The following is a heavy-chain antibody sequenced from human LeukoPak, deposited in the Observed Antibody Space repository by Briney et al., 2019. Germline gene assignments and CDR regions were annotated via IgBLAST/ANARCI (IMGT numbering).Heavy chain of an antibody. Sequence: SVKVSCKASGGTFSSYAISWVRQAPGQGLEWMGGIIPIFGTANYAQKFQGRVTITADESTSTVYMELSSLRSEDTAVYYCARDLHILGQGFFYYYGMDVWGQGTTVTVSS. CDR2: IIPIFGTA. V-gene: IGHV1-69*13. J-gene: IGHJ6*02. CDR3: ARDLHILGQGFFYYYGMDV. CDR1: GGTFSSYA. D-gene: IGHD2-15*01.